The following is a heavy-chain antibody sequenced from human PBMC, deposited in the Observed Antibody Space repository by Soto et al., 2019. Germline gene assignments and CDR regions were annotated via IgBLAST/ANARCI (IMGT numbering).Heavy chain of an antibody. CDR2: IYSGGYT. CDR3: AKEKVGPFDY. V-gene: IGHV3-53*01. Sequence: AGGSLRLSCAASGFSVSSNHMNWVRQAPGKGLEWVALIYSGGYTYYADSVKGRFTISRDISKNTLFLQMNSLRVEDTAVYFCAKEKVGPFDYWGQGALVTVSS. CDR1: GFSVSSNH. J-gene: IGHJ4*02.